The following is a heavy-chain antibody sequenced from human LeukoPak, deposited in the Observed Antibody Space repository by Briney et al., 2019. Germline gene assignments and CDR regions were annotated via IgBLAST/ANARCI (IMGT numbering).Heavy chain of an antibody. Sequence: GSSLKVSCKASGGTFSSYPISWVRQAPAQGREWMGRIIPIFGTANYAQKCQGRVTITTDESTSTAYMELSSLRSEDTAVYYCARDGDAGTDDYWGQGTLVTVSS. V-gene: IGHV1-69*05. CDR2: IIPIFGTA. D-gene: IGHD7-27*01. J-gene: IGHJ4*02. CDR1: GGTFSSYP. CDR3: ARDGDAGTDDY.